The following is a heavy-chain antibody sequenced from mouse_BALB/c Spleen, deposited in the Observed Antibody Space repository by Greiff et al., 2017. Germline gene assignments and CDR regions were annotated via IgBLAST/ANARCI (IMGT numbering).Heavy chain of an antibody. CDR2: IYPGDGDT. D-gene: IGHD4-1*01. CDR3: ARYWELRGFDY. V-gene: IGHV1-80*01. CDR1: GYAFSSYW. J-gene: IGHJ2*01. Sequence: QVQLKQSGAELVRPGSSVKISCKASGYAFSSYWMNWVKQRPGQGLEWIGQIYPGDGDTNYNGKFKGKATLTADKSSSTAYMQLSSLTSEDSAVYFCARYWELRGFDYWGQGTTLTVSS.